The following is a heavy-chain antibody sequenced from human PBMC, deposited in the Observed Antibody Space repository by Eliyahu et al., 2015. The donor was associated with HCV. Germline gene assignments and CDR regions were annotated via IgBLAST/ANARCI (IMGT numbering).Heavy chain of an antibody. CDR3: AIAARYYYYYMDV. Sequence: QVQLVESGGGVXQPXRSLRLSCAASGFPFSSYAMHWVRQAPGKGLEWVAVISYDGSNKYYADSVKGRFTISRDNSKNTLYLQMNSLRAEDTAVYYCAIAARYYYYYMDVWGKGTTVTVSS. CDR1: GFPFSSYA. J-gene: IGHJ6*03. D-gene: IGHD6-6*01. CDR2: ISYDGSNK. V-gene: IGHV3-30-3*01.